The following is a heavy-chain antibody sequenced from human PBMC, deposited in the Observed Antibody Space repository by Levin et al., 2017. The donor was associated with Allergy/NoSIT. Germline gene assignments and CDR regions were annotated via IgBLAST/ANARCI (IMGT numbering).Heavy chain of an antibody. CDR1: GFTFSSYG. J-gene: IGHJ4*02. CDR3: AKGGGLTDY. CDR2: ISYDGSNK. V-gene: IGHV3-30*18. D-gene: IGHD3-16*01. Sequence: GGSLRLSCAASGFTFSSYGMHWVRQAPGKGLEWVAVISYDGSNKYYADSVKGRFTISRDNSKNTLYLQMNSLRAEDTAVYYCAKGGGLTDYWGQGTLVTVSS.